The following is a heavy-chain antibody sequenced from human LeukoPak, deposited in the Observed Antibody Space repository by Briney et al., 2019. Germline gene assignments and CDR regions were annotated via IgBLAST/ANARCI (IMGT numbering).Heavy chain of an antibody. CDR3: ALTHYDFWSGYYSRSPGMDV. J-gene: IGHJ6*04. D-gene: IGHD3-3*01. V-gene: IGHV4-34*01. CDR1: GGSFSGYY. Sequence: SETLSLTCAVYGGSFSGYYWSWIRQPPGKGLEWIGEINHSGSTNYNPSLKSRVTISVDTSKNQFSLKLSSVTAADTAVYYCALTHYDFWSGYYSRSPGMDVWGKGTTVTVSS. CDR2: INHSGST.